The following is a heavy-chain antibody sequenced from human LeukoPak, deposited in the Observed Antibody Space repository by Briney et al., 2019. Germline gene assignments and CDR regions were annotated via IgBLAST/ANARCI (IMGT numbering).Heavy chain of an antibody. J-gene: IGHJ4*02. V-gene: IGHV1-69*01. D-gene: IGHD3-3*01. CDR2: IIPIFGTA. Sequence: SVKVSCKASGGTFSSYAISWVRQAPGQGLEWMGGIIPIFGTANYAQKFQGRVTITADESTSTAYMELSSLRPEDTAVYYCAREADYDFGSGISRAVDYWGQGTLVTVSS. CDR1: GGTFSSYA. CDR3: AREADYDFGSGISRAVDY.